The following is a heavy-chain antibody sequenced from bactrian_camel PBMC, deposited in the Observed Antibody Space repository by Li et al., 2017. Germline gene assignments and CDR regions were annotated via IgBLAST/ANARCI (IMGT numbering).Heavy chain of an antibody. CDR2: ISPYGAT. J-gene: IGHJ4*01. Sequence: HVQLVESGGNSVQAGGSLKLSCEVISIQISQGCGMAWYRQAPGKEREIVSTISPYGATTYADSVKGRFTISQDSVKNVVNLEMADVKSDDTAVYYCAARRVGSNDCHRDSWSAGSSAVKGTMYYWGRGTQVTVS. D-gene: IGHD5*01. CDR3: AARRVGSNDCHRDSWSAGSSAVKGTMYY. CDR1: IQISQGC. V-gene: IGHV3S53*01.